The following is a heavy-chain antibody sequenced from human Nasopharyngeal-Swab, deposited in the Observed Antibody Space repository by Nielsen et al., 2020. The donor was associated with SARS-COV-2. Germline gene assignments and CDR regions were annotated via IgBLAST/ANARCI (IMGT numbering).Heavy chain of an antibody. CDR3: ATKVDWALPFDY. J-gene: IGHJ4*02. D-gene: IGHD3/OR15-3a*01. CDR2: MYTNSGGT. CDR1: GGTFSSYA. Sequence: ASVKVSCKASGGTFSSYAISWVRQAPGQGLEWMGRMYTNSGGTVYAPGFQGRVTMTRDTSITTAYMYLSSLTSDDTAIYYCATKVDWALPFDYWGQGTLVTVST. V-gene: IGHV1-2*06.